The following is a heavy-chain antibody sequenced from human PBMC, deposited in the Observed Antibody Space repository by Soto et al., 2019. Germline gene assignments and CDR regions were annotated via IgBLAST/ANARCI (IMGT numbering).Heavy chain of an antibody. CDR2: IYYSGST. J-gene: IGHJ6*03. Sequence: SETLSLTCTVSGGSISGYYWSWIRQPPGKGLEWIGYIYYSGSTNYNPSLKSRVTISVDTSKNQFSLKLSSVTAADTAVYYCARTYSNYAYYYYHMDFWGKGTTVTVSS. CDR1: GGSISGYY. V-gene: IGHV4-59*08. CDR3: ARTYSNYAYYYYHMDF. D-gene: IGHD4-4*01.